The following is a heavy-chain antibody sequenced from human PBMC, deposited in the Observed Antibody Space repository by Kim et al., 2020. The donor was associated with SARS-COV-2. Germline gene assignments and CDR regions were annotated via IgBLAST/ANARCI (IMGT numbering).Heavy chain of an antibody. J-gene: IGHJ3*02. V-gene: IGHV3-23*01. CDR3: AKDTDEDWNDSHAFDI. CDR2: ISGSGGST. D-gene: IGHD1-1*01. Sequence: GGSLRLSCAASGFTFSSYAMSWVRQAPGKGLEWVSAISGSGGSTYYADSVKGRFTISRDNSKNTLYLQMNSLRAEDTAVFYCAKDTDEDWNDSHAFDIWGQGTMVTVSS. CDR1: GFTFSSYA.